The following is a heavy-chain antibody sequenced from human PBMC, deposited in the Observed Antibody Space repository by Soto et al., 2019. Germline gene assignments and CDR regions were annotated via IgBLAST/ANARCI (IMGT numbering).Heavy chain of an antibody. CDR1: RGSFSGFY. CDR3: ARGRGYVYGSNFYGMDV. CDR2: INHSGTT. V-gene: IGHV4-34*01. Sequence: VQLQQWGAGLLKPSETLALTCGVYRGSFSGFYWSWIRQTPGKGLEWIGEINHSGTTNYNPSFKNRVSISVDKTTNNFSLKLTSVTAADAAVYYCARGRGYVYGSNFYGMDVWGRGTTVTVSS. J-gene: IGHJ6*02. D-gene: IGHD5-18*01.